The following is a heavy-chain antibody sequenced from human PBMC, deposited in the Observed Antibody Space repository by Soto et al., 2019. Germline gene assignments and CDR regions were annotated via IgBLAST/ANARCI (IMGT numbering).Heavy chain of an antibody. Sequence: PSETLSLTCDVSGYPISSGYYWGWIRQPPGKGLEWIGSMYYSGTTLYSPSVRNRVTISLDKSKNRFSLQLSSVTAADTAIYYCARADGYTFLYYFDYWGQRALVTVSS. CDR2: MYYSGTT. D-gene: IGHD3-3*02. CDR3: ARADGYTFLYYFDY. J-gene: IGHJ4*02. V-gene: IGHV4-38-2*01. CDR1: GYPISSGYY.